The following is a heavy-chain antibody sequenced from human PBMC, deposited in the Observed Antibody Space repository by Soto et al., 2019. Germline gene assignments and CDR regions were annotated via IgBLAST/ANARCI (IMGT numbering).Heavy chain of an antibody. CDR2: IYYSGST. V-gene: IGHV4-31*03. Sequence: QVQLQESGPGLVKPSQTLSLTCTVSGGSISSGGYYWSWIRQHPGKGLEWIGYIYYSGSTYYNPSLKSRVTISVDTSKNQFSLKLSSVTAADTAVYYCVRDTTYDSSGPVDYWGQGTLVTVSS. D-gene: IGHD3-22*01. CDR3: VRDTTYDSSGPVDY. J-gene: IGHJ4*02. CDR1: GGSISSGGYY.